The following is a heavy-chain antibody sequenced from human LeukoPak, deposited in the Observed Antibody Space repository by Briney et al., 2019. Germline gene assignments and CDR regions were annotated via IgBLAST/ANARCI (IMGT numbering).Heavy chain of an antibody. CDR2: IYYSGST. V-gene: IGHV4-59*01. CDR1: GGSISSYY. D-gene: IGHD5-24*01. J-gene: IGHJ6*03. CDR3: ARGIRDDYNYYYYYYMDG. Sequence: SETLSLTCTVSGGSISSYYWTWIRQPPGKGLEWIGYIYYSGSTNYNPSLKSRVTISVDTSKNQFSLKLSSVTAADTAVYYCARGIRDDYNYYYYYYMDGWAKGTTVTVSS.